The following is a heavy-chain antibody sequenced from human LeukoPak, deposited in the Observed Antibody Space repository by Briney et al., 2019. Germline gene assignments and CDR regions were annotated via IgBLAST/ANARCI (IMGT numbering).Heavy chain of an antibody. Sequence: GGSLRLSCAASGFTFSSYEMNWVRQAPGKGLEWVSYISSSGSTIYYADSVKGRFTISRDNAKNSLYLQMNSLRAEDTAVYYCASGDTNYYYYYMDVWGKGTTVTISS. V-gene: IGHV3-48*03. CDR2: ISSSGSTI. CDR3: ASGDTNYYYYYMDV. CDR1: GFTFSSYE. D-gene: IGHD3-10*01. J-gene: IGHJ6*03.